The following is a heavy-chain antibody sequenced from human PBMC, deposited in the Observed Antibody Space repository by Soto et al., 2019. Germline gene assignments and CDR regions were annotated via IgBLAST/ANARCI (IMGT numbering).Heavy chain of an antibody. D-gene: IGHD6-19*01. Sequence: LRLSCAASGFIFSGYGMHWVRQAPGKGLEWVAVISYDGSDRYYVDSVKGRFTISRDNSKNTLYLQMNSLRPEDTAVYYCAKDMYRSGWLAYSDHWGQGTMVTVSS. J-gene: IGHJ4*02. V-gene: IGHV3-30*18. CDR3: AKDMYRSGWLAYSDH. CDR1: GFIFSGYG. CDR2: ISYDGSDR.